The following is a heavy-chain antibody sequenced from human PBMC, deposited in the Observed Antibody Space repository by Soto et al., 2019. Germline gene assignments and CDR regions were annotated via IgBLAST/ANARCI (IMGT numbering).Heavy chain of an antibody. CDR2: VYYSGST. Sequence: PSETLSLTCTVSGASVSSSNHYWSWVRQPPGKGLEWIGYVYYSGSTNSNPSLKSRVTLSLDTSRSQFSLKLNSVTAADTAVYYCVHLSGILYHYCGLDVWGQGTTVTVSS. D-gene: IGHD3-3*01. CDR3: VHLSGILYHYCGLDV. V-gene: IGHV4-61*01. CDR1: GASVSSSNHY. J-gene: IGHJ6*02.